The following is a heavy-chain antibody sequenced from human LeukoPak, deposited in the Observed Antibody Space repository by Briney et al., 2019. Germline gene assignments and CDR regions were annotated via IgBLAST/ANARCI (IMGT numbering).Heavy chain of an antibody. Sequence: GGSLRLSCAASGFTFSSYWMHWVRHAPGKGLVWVSRINSDGSSTSYADSVKGRFTISRDNAKNTLHLQMNSLRAEDTAVYYCASARRAEYFQHWGQGTLVTVSS. V-gene: IGHV3-74*01. CDR3: ASARRAEYFQH. J-gene: IGHJ1*01. CDR2: INSDGSST. CDR1: GFTFSSYW.